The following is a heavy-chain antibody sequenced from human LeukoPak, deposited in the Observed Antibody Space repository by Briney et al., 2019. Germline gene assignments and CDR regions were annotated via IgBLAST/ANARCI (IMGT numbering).Heavy chain of an antibody. CDR3: ARDGAVVVAASYIDY. D-gene: IGHD2-15*01. CDR2: ISSSSSYI. J-gene: IGHJ4*02. CDR1: GFTFSSYS. V-gene: IGHV3-21*01. Sequence: GGSLRLSCAASGFTFSSYSMNWVRQAPGKGLEWVSSISSSSSYIYYADSVKGRFTISRDNAKNSLYLQMNSLRAEDTAVYYCARDGAVVVAASYIDYWGQGTLVTVSS.